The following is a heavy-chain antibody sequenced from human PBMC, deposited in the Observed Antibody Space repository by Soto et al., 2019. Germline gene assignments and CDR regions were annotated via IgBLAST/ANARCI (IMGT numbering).Heavy chain of an antibody. J-gene: IGHJ4*02. CDR1: GFTFTRFG. CDR3: ARDLPAAEDY. CDR2: VSYDGIDE. V-gene: IGHV3-30*03. Sequence: PGGSLRLSCAASGFTFTRFGIHWVRQAPGKGLEWVAVVSYDGIDENYADSVKGRFSISRDNSKNTVYLQVNSLRAEDTAVYYCARDLPAAEDYWGQGTLVTVSS. D-gene: IGHD6-25*01.